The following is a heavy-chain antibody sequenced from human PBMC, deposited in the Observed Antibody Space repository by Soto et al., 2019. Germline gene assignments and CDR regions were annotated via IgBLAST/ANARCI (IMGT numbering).Heavy chain of an antibody. CDR2: ISYDGSNK. Sequence: GGSLRLSCAASGFTFSSYGMHWVRQAPGKGLEWVAVISYDGSNKYYADSVKGRFTISRDNSKNTLYLQMNSLRAEDTSVYYGATDLRGSGSPFDYWGQGTLVTVSS. CDR3: ATDLRGSGSPFDY. CDR1: GFTFSSYG. V-gene: IGHV3-30*03. D-gene: IGHD3-10*01. J-gene: IGHJ4*02.